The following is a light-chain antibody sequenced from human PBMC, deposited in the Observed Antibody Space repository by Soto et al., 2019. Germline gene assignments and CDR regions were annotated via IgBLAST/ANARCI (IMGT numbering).Light chain of an antibody. CDR1: SSDVGGYNY. Sequence: QPVLTQPRSVSGSPGQSVTISCTGTSSDVGGYNYVSWYQQHPGKAPKLMIYDVSKRPSGVPDRFSGSKSGNTASLTISGLQAEDEADYYCCSYAGSYTYGFGTGTKLTV. CDR3: CSYAGSYTYG. V-gene: IGLV2-11*01. J-gene: IGLJ1*01. CDR2: DVS.